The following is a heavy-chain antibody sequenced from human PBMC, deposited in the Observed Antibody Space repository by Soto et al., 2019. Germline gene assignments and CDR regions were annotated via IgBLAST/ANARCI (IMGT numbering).Heavy chain of an antibody. J-gene: IGHJ6*02. CDR3: ARDSSSSWSAYYYYGMDV. Sequence: ASVKVSCKASGNTFSNYYIHWVRQAPGQGLEWMGTINPSGGHTTYAQKFLGRVTMTRDSSTSTLYMELTSLRSDDTAVYYCARDSSSSWSAYYYYGMDVWGQGTTVTVSS. D-gene: IGHD6-13*01. V-gene: IGHV1-46*01. CDR1: GNTFSNYY. CDR2: INPSGGHT.